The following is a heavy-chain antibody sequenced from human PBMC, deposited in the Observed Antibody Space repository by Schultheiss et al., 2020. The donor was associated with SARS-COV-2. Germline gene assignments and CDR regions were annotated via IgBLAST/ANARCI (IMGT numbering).Heavy chain of an antibody. J-gene: IGHJ5*02. CDR2: IYYSGST. D-gene: IGHD2-15*01. V-gene: IGHV4-34*01. Sequence: SQTLSLTCAVYGGSFSDYCWTWIRQPPGKGLEWIGYIYYSGSTNYNPSLKSRVTISVDTSKNQFSLKLSSVTAADTAVYYCARRGCSGGSCYYSDWFDPWGQGTLVTVSS. CDR3: ARRGCSGGSCYYSDWFDP. CDR1: GGSFSDYC.